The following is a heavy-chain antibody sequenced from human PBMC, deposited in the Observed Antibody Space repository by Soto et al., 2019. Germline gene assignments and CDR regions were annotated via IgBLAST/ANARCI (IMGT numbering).Heavy chain of an antibody. Sequence: QVQLVESGGGVVQPGRSLRLSCAASGFTFSNSAMHWVRQAPGKGLEWVALISYDGSNKYFAGSVKGRFTISRDNSKNTLYLQMDSLRAEDTAMYYCAKNSGYDYGDHRYYWGQGTLVTVSS. V-gene: IGHV3-30*18. CDR3: AKNSGYDYGDHRYY. CDR1: GFTFSNSA. D-gene: IGHD5-12*01. CDR2: ISYDGSNK. J-gene: IGHJ4*02.